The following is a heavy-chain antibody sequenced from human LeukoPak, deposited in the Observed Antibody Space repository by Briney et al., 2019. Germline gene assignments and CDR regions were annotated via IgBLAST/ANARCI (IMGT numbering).Heavy chain of an antibody. Sequence: GESLKISCKGSGYSFTNYWIAWVRPMPGKGLEWMGIIYPDDSDTRYSPSFEGQVTISADKSISTAYLQWSSLKASDTAMYYCARIWLRAFDIWGQGTMVTVSS. D-gene: IGHD3-16*01. V-gene: IGHV5-51*01. CDR3: ARIWLRAFDI. CDR2: IYPDDSDT. J-gene: IGHJ3*02. CDR1: GYSFTNYW.